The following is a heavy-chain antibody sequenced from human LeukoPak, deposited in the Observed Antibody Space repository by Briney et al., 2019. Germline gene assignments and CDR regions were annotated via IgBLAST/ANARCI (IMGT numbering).Heavy chain of an antibody. CDR1: GGTFSSYA. CDR3: ARGGYYDSSSPFDY. V-gene: IGHV1-69*05. J-gene: IGHJ4*02. CDR2: TIPIFGTA. D-gene: IGHD3-22*01. Sequence: GASVKVSCKASGGTFSSYAISWLRQAPGQGLEWMGRTIPIFGTANYAQKFQGRVTITTDESTSTAYMELSSLRSEDTAVYYCARGGYYDSSSPFDYWGQGTLVTVSS.